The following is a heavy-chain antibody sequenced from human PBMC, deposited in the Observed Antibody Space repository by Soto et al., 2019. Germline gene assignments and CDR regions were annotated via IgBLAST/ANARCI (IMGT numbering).Heavy chain of an antibody. D-gene: IGHD3-10*01. CDR3: AGERGSGLPEENWCAS. J-gene: IGHJ5*01. CDR1: GFNFRSYW. V-gene: IGHV3-7*01. Sequence: EVQLVESGGGLVQPGGSLRLSCAASGFNFRSYWMSWVRKAPGKGLEWVANIKEDGSEKDYVDSVKGRFTISRDNANNSLYLQTNSLTVEDTPVYYCAGERGSGLPEENWCASWGQGTLVTVSS. CDR2: IKEDGSEK.